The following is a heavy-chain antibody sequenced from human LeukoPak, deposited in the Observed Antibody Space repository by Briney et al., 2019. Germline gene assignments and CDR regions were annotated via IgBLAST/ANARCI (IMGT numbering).Heavy chain of an antibody. Sequence: QAGGSLRLSCAASGFTFRSYAMHWVRQAPGKGLEWVAVISDDGSRQHYADFLEGRFTISRGNSKSTVSLQMSSLTSEDTAVYFCVREQPGDGWSGFDYWGQGTLVTVSS. CDR3: VREQPGDGWSGFDY. J-gene: IGHJ4*02. D-gene: IGHD6-19*01. CDR1: GFTFRSYA. CDR2: ISDDGSRQ. V-gene: IGHV3-30*15.